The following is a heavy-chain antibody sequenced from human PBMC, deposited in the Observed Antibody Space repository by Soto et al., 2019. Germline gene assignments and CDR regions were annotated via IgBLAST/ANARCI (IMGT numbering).Heavy chain of an antibody. CDR2: INHSGST. CDR3: ARGWGYYDSSGWYYYYYGMDV. Sequence: SETLSLTCAVYGGSFSGYYWSWIRQPPGKGLEWIGEINHSGSTNYNPSLKSRVTISVDTSKNQFSLKLSSVTAADTAVYYCARGWGYYDSSGWYYYYYGMDVWGQGATVTVSS. V-gene: IGHV4-34*01. D-gene: IGHD3-22*01. CDR1: GGSFSGYY. J-gene: IGHJ6*02.